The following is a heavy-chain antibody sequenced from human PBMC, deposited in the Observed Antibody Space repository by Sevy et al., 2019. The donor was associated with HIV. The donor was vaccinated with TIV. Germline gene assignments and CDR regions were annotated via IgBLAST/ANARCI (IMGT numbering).Heavy chain of an antibody. CDR2: INPNSGGT. CDR1: GYTFTGYY. V-gene: IGHV1-2*02. CDR3: ARVRCSGGSCYSGWFDP. Sequence: ASVKVSCKASGYTFTGYYMHWVRQAPGQGLEWMGWINPNSGGTNYAQKFQGRVTMTRETSISTAYMELSRLRSDDPAVYYCARVRCSGGSCYSGWFDPWGQGTLVTVSS. J-gene: IGHJ5*02. D-gene: IGHD2-15*01.